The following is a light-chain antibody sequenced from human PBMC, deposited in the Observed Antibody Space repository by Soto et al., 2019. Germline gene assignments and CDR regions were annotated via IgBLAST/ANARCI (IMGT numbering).Light chain of an antibody. CDR3: QQYGSSPTWT. V-gene: IGKV3-20*01. CDR2: GAY. Sequence: EIVLTQSPGTLSLSPGERATLSCRASQSVSSSYLAWYQQKPGQAPRLLIYGAYSRATGIPDRFSGSGSGKDFTLTISRLEPEDFAVYYCQQYGSSPTWTFGQGTKVEIK. CDR1: QSVSSSY. J-gene: IGKJ1*01.